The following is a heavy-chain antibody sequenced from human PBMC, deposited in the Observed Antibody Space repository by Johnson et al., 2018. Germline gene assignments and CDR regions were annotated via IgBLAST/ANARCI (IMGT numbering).Heavy chain of an antibody. Sequence: QLLESGAEVKKPGSSVKVSCEASEGTFSSYAISWVRQAPGQGLEWMGGIIPIFGTANYAQKFQGRVTITADESTSTAYMELSSLRSEDRAVYYCARATYYYDSSGEVEYFQHWGQGTLVTVSS. CDR1: EGTFSSYA. D-gene: IGHD3-22*01. J-gene: IGHJ1*01. CDR3: ARATYYYDSSGEVEYFQH. V-gene: IGHV1-69*01. CDR2: IIPIFGTA.